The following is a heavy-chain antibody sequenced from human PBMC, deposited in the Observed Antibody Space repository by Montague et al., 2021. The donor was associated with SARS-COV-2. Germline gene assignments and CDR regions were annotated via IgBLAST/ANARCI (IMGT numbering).Heavy chain of an antibody. CDR2: IVYCARN. V-gene: IGHV4-4*04. Sequence: ETLSLTCTISSVSIASTACSGRESQRPNKSHGRIWDIVYCARNNYNPSLKSRVTMSVDKFNNQVSLQLKYLIAADTAVYFCMRAGGYVNRPPVWGQGALVIVSS. J-gene: IGHJ4*02. CDR1: SVSIASTAC. D-gene: IGHD6-19*01. CDR3: MRAGGYVNRPPV.